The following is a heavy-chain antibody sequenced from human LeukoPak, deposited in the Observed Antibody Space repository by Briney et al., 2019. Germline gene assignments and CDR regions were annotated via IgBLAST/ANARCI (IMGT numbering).Heavy chain of an antibody. Sequence: PGGSLRLSCAASGFTVSSNYMSWVRQAPGKGLEWVSVIYSGGSTYYADSVKGRFTISRDDSKNTLYLQMNSLRAEDTAVYYCARAYSNYWDYYYYYMDVWGKGTTVTVSS. CDR3: ARAYSNYWDYYYYYMDV. D-gene: IGHD4-11*01. CDR1: GFTVSSNY. J-gene: IGHJ6*03. CDR2: IYSGGST. V-gene: IGHV3-53*01.